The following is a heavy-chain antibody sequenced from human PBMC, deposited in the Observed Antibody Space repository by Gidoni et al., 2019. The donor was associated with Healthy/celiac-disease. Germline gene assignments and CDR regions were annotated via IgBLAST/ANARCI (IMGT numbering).Heavy chain of an antibody. J-gene: IGHJ4*02. V-gene: IGHV3-33*01. Sequence: QVQLVESGGGVVQPGRSLRLSCPASGFTLISYGMHWVRKAPGKGLEWVAVIWYDGSNKDYADSVKGRFTISRDNSKNTLYLQMNSLRAEDTAVYYCASGYYGSGSYWPFDYWGQGTLVTVSS. CDR3: ASGYYGSGSYWPFDY. CDR2: IWYDGSNK. CDR1: GFTLISYG. D-gene: IGHD3-10*01.